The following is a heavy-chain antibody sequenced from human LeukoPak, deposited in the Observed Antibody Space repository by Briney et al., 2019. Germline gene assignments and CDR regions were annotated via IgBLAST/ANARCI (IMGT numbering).Heavy chain of an antibody. D-gene: IGHD2-15*01. Sequence: SETLSLTCAVSGYSISSGYYWGWIRQPPGRGLEWIGSIYHSGSTYYNPSLKSRVTISVDTSKNQFSLKLSSVTAADTAVYCCARAVVAATNWFDPWGQGTLVNFSS. V-gene: IGHV4-38-2*01. CDR2: IYHSGST. CDR1: GYSISSGYY. J-gene: IGHJ5*02. CDR3: ARAVVAATNWFDP.